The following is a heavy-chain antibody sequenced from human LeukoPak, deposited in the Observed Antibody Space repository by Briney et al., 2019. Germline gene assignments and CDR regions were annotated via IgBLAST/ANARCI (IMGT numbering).Heavy chain of an antibody. D-gene: IGHD3-10*01. J-gene: IGHJ4*02. CDR3: ARKERISLLRGVMGFDY. CDR1: GFTFSSYA. Sequence: PGGSLRLSCAASGFTFSSYAMTWVRQAPGKGLVWVSGISGSDGRTYYADSVKGRFTISRDNSKNRLYLQMNSLRAEDTAVYYCARKERISLLRGVMGFDYWGQGTLVTVPS. CDR2: ISGSDGRT. V-gene: IGHV3-23*01.